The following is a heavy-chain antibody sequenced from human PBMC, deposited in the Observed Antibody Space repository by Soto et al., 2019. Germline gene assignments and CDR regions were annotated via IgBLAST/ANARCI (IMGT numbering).Heavy chain of an antibody. CDR1: GYTFTGYY. J-gene: IGHJ5*01. D-gene: IGHD3-3*01. Sequence: ASVKVSCKASGYTFTGYYMHWVRQAPGQGLEWMGWINPNSGGTNYAQKFQGRVTMTRDTSISTAYMELSRLRSDDTAVYYCARDHYDFWSGYSNWFDPWGQGTMVTVSS. CDR3: ARDHYDFWSGYSNWFDP. CDR2: INPNSGGT. V-gene: IGHV1-2*02.